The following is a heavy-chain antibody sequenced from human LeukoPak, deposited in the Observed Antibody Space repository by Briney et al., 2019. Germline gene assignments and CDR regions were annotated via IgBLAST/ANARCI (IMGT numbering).Heavy chain of an antibody. J-gene: IGHJ5*02. Sequence: ASVKVSCKASGGTFSSYAISWVRQAPGQGLEWMGGIIPIFGTANYAQKFQGRVTITTGESTSTAYMELSSLRSEDTAVYYCASYDSSGYYRNWFDPWGQGTLVTVSS. CDR2: IIPIFGTA. CDR1: GGTFSSYA. CDR3: ASYDSSGYYRNWFDP. V-gene: IGHV1-69*05. D-gene: IGHD3-22*01.